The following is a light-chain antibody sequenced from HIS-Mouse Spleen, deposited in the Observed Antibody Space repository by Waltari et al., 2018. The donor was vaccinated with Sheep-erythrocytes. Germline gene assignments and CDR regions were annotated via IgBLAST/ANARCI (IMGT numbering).Light chain of an antibody. CDR2: AAS. CDR3: QQANSFPLT. V-gene: IGKV1-12*01. J-gene: IGKJ4*01. CDR1: QGISSW. Sequence: DIQMTQSPSSVSASVGDRVTITCRASQGISSWLAWYQQKPGKAPKLLIYAASSLQSGVPSRFSGSGSGTDFTISSLQPEDFATYYCQQANSFPLTFGGGTK.